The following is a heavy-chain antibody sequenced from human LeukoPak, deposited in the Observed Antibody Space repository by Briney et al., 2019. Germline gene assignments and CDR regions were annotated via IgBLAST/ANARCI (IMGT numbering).Heavy chain of an antibody. CDR1: GFTFRSYW. CDR2: INSDGSLT. J-gene: IGHJ5*02. D-gene: IGHD4-23*01. Sequence: GGSLRLSCAASGFTFRSYWMHWVRQAPGKGLEWVSRINSDGSLTAYVDAVEGRLTVSRDNGKNTLYLQMNSVRAEDTAVYYCAKAADGLPPGKPLNWFDPRGQGTLVTVSS. V-gene: IGHV3-74*03. CDR3: AKAADGLPPGKPLNWFDP.